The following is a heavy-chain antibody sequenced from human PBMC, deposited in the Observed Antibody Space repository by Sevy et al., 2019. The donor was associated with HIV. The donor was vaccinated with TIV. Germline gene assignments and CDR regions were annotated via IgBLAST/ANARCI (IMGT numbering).Heavy chain of an antibody. J-gene: IGHJ4*02. V-gene: IGHV4-59*13. CDR2: IYYSGST. CDR3: AREAINRWPRGFDY. D-gene: IGHD2-2*02. Sequence: SETLSLTCTVSGGSISSYYWSWIRQPPGKGLEWIGYIYYSGSTNYNPSLKSRVTISVDTSKNQFSLKLSSVTAADTAVYCCAREAINRWPRGFDYWGQGTLVTVSS. CDR1: GGSISSYY.